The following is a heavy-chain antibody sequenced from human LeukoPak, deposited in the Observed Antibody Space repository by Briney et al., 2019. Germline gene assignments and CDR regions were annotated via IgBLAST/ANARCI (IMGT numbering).Heavy chain of an antibody. Sequence: GGSLRLSCAASGFTFSSYSMNWVRQAPGKGLEWVSSISSSSSYIYYADSVKGRFTISRDNAKNSLYLQMNSLRAEDTAVYYCARSITLLTEPFFDYWGRGTLVAVSS. J-gene: IGHJ4*02. V-gene: IGHV3-21*01. CDR3: ARSITLLTEPFFDY. CDR1: GFTFSSYS. CDR2: ISSSSSYI. D-gene: IGHD3-10*01.